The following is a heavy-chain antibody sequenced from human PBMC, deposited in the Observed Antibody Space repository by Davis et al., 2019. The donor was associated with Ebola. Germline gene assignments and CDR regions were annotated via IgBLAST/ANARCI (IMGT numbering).Heavy chain of an antibody. CDR1: GFTVSSNY. V-gene: IGHV3-53*01. D-gene: IGHD5-18*01. CDR3: AKWSPDTAMVWNYFDY. J-gene: IGHJ4*02. Sequence: GGSLRLSCSASGFTVSSNYMSWVRQAPGKGLEWVSVIYSGGSTYYADSVKGRFTISSDNSKNTLYLQMNSLRAEDTAVYYCAKWSPDTAMVWNYFDYWGQGTLVTVSS. CDR2: IYSGGST.